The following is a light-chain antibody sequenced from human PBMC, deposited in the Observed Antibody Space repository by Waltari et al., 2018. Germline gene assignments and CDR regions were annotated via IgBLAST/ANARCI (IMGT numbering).Light chain of an antibody. CDR3: CSFAGSAISM. Sequence: QSALTQTASVSGSPGQAITISCSGTTSDIGKYNLVSWYHQHPGKAPTLIIYDVNKRPSGVSTRFSGSKSGNTAFLTISGLQSADEADYYCCSFAGSAISMFGGGTKVTVL. CDR2: DVN. J-gene: IGLJ3*02. V-gene: IGLV2-23*02. CDR1: TSDIGKYNL.